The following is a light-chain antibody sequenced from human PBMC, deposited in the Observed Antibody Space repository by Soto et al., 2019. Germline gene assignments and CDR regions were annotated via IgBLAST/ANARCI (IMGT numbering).Light chain of an antibody. J-gene: IGLJ3*02. V-gene: IGLV4-60*02. CDR1: SGHSSYI. Sequence: QSVLTQSSSASASLGSSVKFTCTLSSGHSSYIIAWHQQQPGKAPRYLMKLEGSGSYNKGSGFPDRFSGSSSGADRYLTISNLQFEDEADYYCETWDSNSWVFGGRTKVTVL. CDR2: LEGSGSY. CDR3: ETWDSNSWV.